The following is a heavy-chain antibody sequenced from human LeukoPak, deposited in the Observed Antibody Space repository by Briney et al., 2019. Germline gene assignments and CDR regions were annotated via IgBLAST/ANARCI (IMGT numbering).Heavy chain of an antibody. V-gene: IGHV3-21*04. Sequence: PGGSLRLSCAASGFTFSSYSMNWVRRAPGKGLEWVSSISSSSSYIYYADSVKGRFTISRDNAKNSLYLQMNSLRAEDTAVYYCARVPLRFLEWLGGFTPDYWGQGTLVTVSS. CDR2: ISSSSSYI. CDR1: GFTFSSYS. D-gene: IGHD3-3*01. CDR3: ARVPLRFLEWLGGFTPDY. J-gene: IGHJ4*02.